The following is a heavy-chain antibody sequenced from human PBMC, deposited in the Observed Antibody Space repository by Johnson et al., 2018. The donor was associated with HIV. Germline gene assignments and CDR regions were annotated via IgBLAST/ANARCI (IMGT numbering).Heavy chain of an antibody. CDR3: VREDSMILPPYHDAFDI. V-gene: IGHV3-74*01. Sequence: VQLVESGGGVVQPGRSLRLSCAASGFTFSNYCIHWVRRAPGKGLVWVSHIESDDTTAYADYVRGRFTISRDNAKNTVYLQMNSLRVEDTAVYYCVREDSMILPPYHDAFDIWGQGTMVTVSS. D-gene: IGHD2-15*01. J-gene: IGHJ3*02. CDR1: GFTFSNYC. CDR2: IESDDTT.